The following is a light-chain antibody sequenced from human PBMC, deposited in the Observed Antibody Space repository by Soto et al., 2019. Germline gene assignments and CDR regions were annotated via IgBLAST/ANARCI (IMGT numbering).Light chain of an antibody. V-gene: IGKV3-20*01. Sequence: ETVWTQSAAPLSLSAGEIATLSCRASQSVSSYLAWYQQKPGQAPRLLIYGASSRATGIPDRFSGSGSGTDYTLTISRLEPEDFAVYYCQQYGGSPITFGLGTRLEIK. CDR1: QSVSSY. CDR3: QQYGGSPIT. J-gene: IGKJ5*01. CDR2: GAS.